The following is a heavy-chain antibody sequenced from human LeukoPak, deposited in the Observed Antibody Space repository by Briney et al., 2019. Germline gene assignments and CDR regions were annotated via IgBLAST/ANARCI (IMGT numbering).Heavy chain of an antibody. Sequence: ASVKVSCKASGYTFTSYDINWVRQATGQGLEGMGGFDPEDGETIYAQKFQGRVTMTEDTSTDTAYMELSSLRSEDTAVYYCATVLLRVRGSYYLDYWGQGTLVTVSS. D-gene: IGHD3-10*01. J-gene: IGHJ4*02. CDR1: GYTFTSYD. V-gene: IGHV1-24*01. CDR3: ATVLLRVRGSYYLDY. CDR2: FDPEDGET.